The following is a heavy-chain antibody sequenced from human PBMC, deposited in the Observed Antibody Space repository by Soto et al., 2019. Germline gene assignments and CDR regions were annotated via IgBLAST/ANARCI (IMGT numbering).Heavy chain of an antibody. D-gene: IGHD3-22*01. CDR2: ISSSSSYI. CDR3: ARDGGSGYAFDI. CDR1: GFTFSSYS. Sequence: KTGGSLRLSCAASGFTFSSYSMNWVRQAPGKGLEWVSSISSSSSYIYYADSVKGRFTISRDNAKNSLYLQMNSLRAEDTAVYYCARDGGSGYAFDIWGQGTMVTVSS. J-gene: IGHJ3*02. V-gene: IGHV3-21*01.